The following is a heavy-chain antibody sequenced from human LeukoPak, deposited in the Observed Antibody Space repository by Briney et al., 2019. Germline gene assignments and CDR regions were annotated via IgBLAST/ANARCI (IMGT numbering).Heavy chain of an antibody. CDR2: IYNGGT. J-gene: IGHJ5*02. CDR3: ARGPRGFDP. V-gene: IGHV3-53*01. Sequence: PGGSLRLSCAGSGFIVSSNDVSWVRQAPGQGLEWVSVIYNGGTFYADSVKGRFTISRDNSKNTLYLQMNSLRAEDTAVYYCARGPRGFDPWGQGTLVTVSS. CDR1: GFIVSSND.